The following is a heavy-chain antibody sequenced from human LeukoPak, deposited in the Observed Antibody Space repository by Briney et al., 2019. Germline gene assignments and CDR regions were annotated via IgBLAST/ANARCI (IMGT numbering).Heavy chain of an antibody. CDR2: ISGSGGST. D-gene: IGHD6-13*01. J-gene: IGHJ6*03. V-gene: IGHV3-23*01. Sequence: GGSLRLSCAASGFTFNTYTMNWVRQAPGKGLEWVSSISGSGGSTYYADSVKGRLTISRDNSKNKLYLQMSSLRADDTAVYYCAKVGYYYYMDVWGKGTTVTVSS. CDR3: AKVGYYYYMDV. CDR1: GFTFNTYT.